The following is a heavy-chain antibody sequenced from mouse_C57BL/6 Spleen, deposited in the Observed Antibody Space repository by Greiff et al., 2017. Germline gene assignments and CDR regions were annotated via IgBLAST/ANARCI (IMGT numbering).Heavy chain of an antibody. J-gene: IGHJ3*01. CDR3: ARWDGDYGYDEGFAY. V-gene: IGHV1-82*01. Sequence: VKLVESGPELVKPGASVKISCKASGYAFSSSWMNWVKQRPGKGLEWIGRIYPGDGDTNYNGKFKGKATLTADKSSSTAYMQLSSLTSEDSAVYFCARWDGDYGYDEGFAYWGQGTLVTVSA. CDR2: IYPGDGDT. D-gene: IGHD2-2*01. CDR1: GYAFSSSW.